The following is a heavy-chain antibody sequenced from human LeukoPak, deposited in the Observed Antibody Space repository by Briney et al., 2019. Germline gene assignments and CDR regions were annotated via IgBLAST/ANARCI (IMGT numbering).Heavy chain of an antibody. V-gene: IGHV1-69*04. CDR3: ARDGDSSGYYSSDAFDI. D-gene: IGHD3-22*01. J-gene: IGHJ3*02. Sequence: ASVKVSCKASGGTFSSYAISWVRQAPGQGLEWMGRIIPILGIANYAQKFQGRVTITADKSTSTAYMELSSLRSEDTAWYYCARDGDSSGYYSSDAFDIWGQGTMVTVSS. CDR2: IIPILGIA. CDR1: GGTFSSYA.